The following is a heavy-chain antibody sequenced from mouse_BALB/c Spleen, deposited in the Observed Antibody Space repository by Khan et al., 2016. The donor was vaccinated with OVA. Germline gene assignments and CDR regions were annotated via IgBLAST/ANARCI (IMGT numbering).Heavy chain of an antibody. CDR1: GYSITSGYG. V-gene: IGHV3-2*02. CDR2: ISYSGST. D-gene: IGHD2-1*01. J-gene: IGHJ2*01. CDR3: ARSSTFNY. Sequence: EVQLQESGPGLVKPSQSLSLTCTVTGYSITSGYGWNWIRQFPGNKLEWMGYISYSGSTNYNPSRKSRISITRDTSKNQFFLQLNSGTTEDTATSFSARSSTFNYWGHVTTLTFSS.